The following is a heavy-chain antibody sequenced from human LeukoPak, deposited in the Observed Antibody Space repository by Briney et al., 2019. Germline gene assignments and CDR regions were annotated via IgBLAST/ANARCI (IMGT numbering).Heavy chain of an antibody. J-gene: IGHJ6*02. CDR3: VRDRWPGLGDF. CDR2: VYSGGLT. D-gene: IGHD6-19*01. CDR1: GFTVSDNY. V-gene: IGHV3-66*01. Sequence: GGSLRLSCAASGFTVSDNYMSWVRQAPGKGLEWVSTVYSGGLTYYADPVKGRFTISRDNSKNTLYLQMISLRAEDTAVYYCVRDRWPGLGDFWGQGTTVTVSS.